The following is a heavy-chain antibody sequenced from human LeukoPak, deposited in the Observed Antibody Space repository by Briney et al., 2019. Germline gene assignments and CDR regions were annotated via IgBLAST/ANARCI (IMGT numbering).Heavy chain of an antibody. Sequence: SETLSLTCTVSGGSISSYYWSWIRQPPGQGPEWIGYIYTSGSTNYNPSLKSRVTISVDTSKNQFSLKLSSVTAADTAVYYCARQFRWFGVGGNAFDIWGQGTMVTVSS. J-gene: IGHJ3*02. V-gene: IGHV4-4*09. D-gene: IGHD3-10*01. CDR3: ARQFRWFGVGGNAFDI. CDR2: IYTSGST. CDR1: GGSISSYY.